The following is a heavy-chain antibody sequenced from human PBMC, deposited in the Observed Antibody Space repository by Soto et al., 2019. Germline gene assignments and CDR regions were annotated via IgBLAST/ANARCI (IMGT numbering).Heavy chain of an antibody. CDR1: GFTVSSNY. CDR2: IYSGGST. D-gene: IGHD6-13*01. CDR3: ARLLSSSWYVDY. Sequence: PGGSLRLSCAASGFTVSSNYMSWVRQATGKGLEWVSVIYSGGSTYYADSVKGRFTISRHNSENTVYLQLNSLRPEDTAVYYCARLLSSSWYVDYWGQGTLVTVSS. V-gene: IGHV3-53*04. J-gene: IGHJ4*02.